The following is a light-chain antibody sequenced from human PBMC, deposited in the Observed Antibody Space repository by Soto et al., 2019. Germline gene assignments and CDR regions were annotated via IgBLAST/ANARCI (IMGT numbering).Light chain of an antibody. Sequence: EIGLSQSPCTVSLCPGERATLTCRASQSVSNNYLAWYQQKPGQAPRLLIYGASNRATGIPDRFSGSGSGTDFTLTISRLEPDDFAVYYCQQYGSSGTFGQGTKVDI. J-gene: IGKJ1*01. CDR2: GAS. CDR1: QSVSNNY. CDR3: QQYGSSGT. V-gene: IGKV3-20*01.